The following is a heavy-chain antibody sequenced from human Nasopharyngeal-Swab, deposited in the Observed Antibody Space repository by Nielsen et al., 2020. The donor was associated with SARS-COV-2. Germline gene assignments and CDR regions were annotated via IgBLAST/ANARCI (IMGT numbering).Heavy chain of an antibody. V-gene: IGHV3-53*01. Sequence: GESLKISCAASGFTVSSNYMSWVRQAPGKGLEWVSVIYSGGSTYYADSVKGRFTISRDNSKNTLYLQMNSLRAEDTAVYYCARVGLSDWYFDLWGRGTLVTVSS. CDR1: GFTVSSNY. D-gene: IGHD3-3*02. CDR2: IYSGGST. CDR3: ARVGLSDWYFDL. J-gene: IGHJ2*01.